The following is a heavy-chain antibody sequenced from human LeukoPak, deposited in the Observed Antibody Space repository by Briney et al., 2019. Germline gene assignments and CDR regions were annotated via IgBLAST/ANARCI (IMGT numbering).Heavy chain of an antibody. Sequence: GGSLRLSCAASGFTVSSNYMSWVRQAPGKGLEWVSVIYSGGSTYYADSVKGRFTISRDNSKNTLYLQMNSLRAEDTAVYYCARALEYSSGWFVFQHWGQGTLVTVSS. CDR3: ARALEYSSGWFVFQH. D-gene: IGHD6-19*01. V-gene: IGHV3-53*01. J-gene: IGHJ1*01. CDR2: IYSGGST. CDR1: GFTVSSNY.